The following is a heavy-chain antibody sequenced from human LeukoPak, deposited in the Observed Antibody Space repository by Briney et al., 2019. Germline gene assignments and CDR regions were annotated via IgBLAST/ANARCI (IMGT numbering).Heavy chain of an antibody. D-gene: IGHD1-26*01. V-gene: IGHV3-74*01. CDR3: ARAVGGSFFAY. CDR2: IGGDGSIT. CDR1: GFTFSSYW. Sequence: GGSLRLSCAASGFTFSSYWMHWVRQAPGKGLVWVSRIGGDGSITNYADSVKGRFTISRDNAKNTLYLQMNSLRVEDTAVYYCARAVGGSFFAYWGQGSQVTVSP. J-gene: IGHJ4*02.